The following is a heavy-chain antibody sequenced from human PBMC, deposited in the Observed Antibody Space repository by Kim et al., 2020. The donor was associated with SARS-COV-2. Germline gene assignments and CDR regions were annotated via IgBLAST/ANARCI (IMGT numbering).Heavy chain of an antibody. CDR1: GGSISSGGYS. Sequence: SETLSLTCAVSGGSISSGGYSWSWIRQPPGKGLEWIGYIYHSGSTYYNPSLKSRVTISVDRSKNQFSLKLSSVTAADTAVYYCARAQGYCSSTSCYGYYYYGMDVWGQGTTVTVSS. CDR3: ARAQGYCSSTSCYGYYYYGMDV. V-gene: IGHV4-30-2*01. J-gene: IGHJ6*02. D-gene: IGHD2-2*01. CDR2: IYHSGST.